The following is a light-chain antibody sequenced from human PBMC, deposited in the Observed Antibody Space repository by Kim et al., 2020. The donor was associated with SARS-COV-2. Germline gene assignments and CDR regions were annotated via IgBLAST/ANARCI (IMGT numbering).Light chain of an antibody. CDR1: QTISNY. CDR2: GAS. J-gene: IGKJ4*01. Sequence: DIQMTQSPSSLSASVGNRVTITCRASQTISNYLHWYQQKPGEAPKSLIYGASSLENGVPSRFGGSGSGTDFTLTISSLQPEDFATYYCQQSYSTPLTCGGGTKLEI. CDR3: QQSYSTPLT. V-gene: IGKV1-39*01.